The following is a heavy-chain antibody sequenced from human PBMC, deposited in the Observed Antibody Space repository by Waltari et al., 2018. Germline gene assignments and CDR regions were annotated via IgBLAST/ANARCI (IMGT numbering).Heavy chain of an antibody. Sequence: QVQLVESGGGVVQPGRSLRLSCAASGFTFSSYAMHWVRQAPGKGLEWVAVISYDGSNKYYADSVKGRFTISRDNSKNTLYLQMNSLRAEDTAVYYCARHGMDVWGQGTTVTVSS. CDR2: ISYDGSNK. CDR3: ARHGMDV. J-gene: IGHJ6*02. CDR1: GFTFSSYA. V-gene: IGHV3-30-3*01.